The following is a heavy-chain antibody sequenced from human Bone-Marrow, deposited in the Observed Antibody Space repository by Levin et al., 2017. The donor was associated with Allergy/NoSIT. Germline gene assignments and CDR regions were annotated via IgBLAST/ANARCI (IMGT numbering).Heavy chain of an antibody. CDR3: ARHLTLGGY. CDR2: IDPSDSSV. Sequence: PGGSLRLSCKGSGYSFTNYWLSWVRQMPGKGLEWMGRIDPSDSSVNYSPSFQGHVTISVDTSINTAYLHWSSLEASDSAIYYCARHLTLGGYWGQGTLVTVSS. J-gene: IGHJ4*02. CDR1: GYSFTNYW. D-gene: IGHD3-16*01. V-gene: IGHV5-10-1*01.